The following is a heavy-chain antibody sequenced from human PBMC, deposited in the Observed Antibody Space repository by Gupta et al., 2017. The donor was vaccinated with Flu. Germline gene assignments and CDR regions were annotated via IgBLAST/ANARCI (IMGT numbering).Heavy chain of an antibody. D-gene: IGHD2-2*01. J-gene: IGHJ3*02. CDR2: TKSNTNSYTP. V-gene: IGHV3-72*01. Sequence: VRQAPGKGPEWVGRTKSNTNSYTPQYAASVEGRFTISRDDSNNLLYLQMNSLKSEDTAVYYCTRGWELVPAFNIWGQGTMVTVSS. CDR3: TRGWELVPAFNI.